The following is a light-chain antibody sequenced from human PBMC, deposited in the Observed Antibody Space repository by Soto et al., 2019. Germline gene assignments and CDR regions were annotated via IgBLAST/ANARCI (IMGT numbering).Light chain of an antibody. CDR3: QQRSNWPPDT. V-gene: IGKV3-11*01. Sequence: EIVLTQSPATLSLSPGERATLSCRASQSVSSYLAWYQQKPGQAPRLLIYDASNRATGIPARFSGSGSGTDFTLPTSSLEPEDFAVYYCQQRSNWPPDTFGGGTKVEIK. CDR2: DAS. CDR1: QSVSSY. J-gene: IGKJ4*01.